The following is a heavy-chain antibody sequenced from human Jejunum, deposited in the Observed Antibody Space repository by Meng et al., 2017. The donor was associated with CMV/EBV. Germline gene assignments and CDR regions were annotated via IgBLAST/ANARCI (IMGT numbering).Heavy chain of an antibody. V-gene: IGHV4-4*07. CDR2: FHPGGTT. D-gene: IGHD3-16*01. CDR1: GGPISCYY. Sequence: QVRLQWSGPGLVRSSETLSLTCSVSGGPISCYYWSWVRQPAGKRLEWIGRFHPGGTTNYNPSLENRITVSVDSSKNQFFLKLTSVTAADTAIYYCARECVGEAYDCQWNYWFDPWGRGTLVTVSS. CDR3: ARECVGEAYDCQWNYWFDP. J-gene: IGHJ5*02.